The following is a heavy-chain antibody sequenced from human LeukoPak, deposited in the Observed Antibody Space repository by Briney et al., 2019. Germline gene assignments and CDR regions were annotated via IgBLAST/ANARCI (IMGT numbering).Heavy chain of an antibody. V-gene: IGHV1-69*04. CDR3: ARGCSGGSCYEYGY. CDR1: GGTFSSYA. Sequence: SSVKVSCKASGGTFSSYAISWVRQAPGQGLAWMGRIIPILGIANYAPKFQGRVTITAEKSTSTAYMELSSLRSEDTAVYYCARGCSGGSCYEYGYWGQGTLVTVSS. J-gene: IGHJ4*02. D-gene: IGHD2-15*01. CDR2: IIPILGIA.